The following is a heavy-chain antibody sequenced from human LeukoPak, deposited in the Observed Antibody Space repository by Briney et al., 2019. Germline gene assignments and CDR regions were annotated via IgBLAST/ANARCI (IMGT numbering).Heavy chain of an antibody. D-gene: IGHD4-23*01. V-gene: IGHV3-30-3*01. J-gene: IGHJ5*02. CDR1: GFTFSSYA. CDR2: ISYDGSNK. CDR3: AREATVVTLYKWFDP. Sequence: GGSLRLSCAASGFTFSSYAMHWVRQAPGKGLEWVAVISYDGSNKYYADSVKGRFTISRDNSKNTLYLQMNSLRAEDTAVYYCAREATVVTLYKWFDPWGQGTLVTVSS.